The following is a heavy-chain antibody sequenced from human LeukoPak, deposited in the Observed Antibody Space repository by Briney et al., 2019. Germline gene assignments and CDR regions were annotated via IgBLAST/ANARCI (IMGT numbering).Heavy chain of an antibody. Sequence: ASVNVSCRASGYTFTGYYMHWVRQAPGQGLEWMGWINPNSGGTNYAQKFQGRVTMTRDTSISTAYMELSRLRSDDTAVYYCARGFVVVVAATAAGFDYWGQGTLVTVSS. CDR2: INPNSGGT. J-gene: IGHJ4*02. D-gene: IGHD2-15*01. CDR3: ARGFVVVVAATAAGFDY. V-gene: IGHV1-2*02. CDR1: GYTFTGYY.